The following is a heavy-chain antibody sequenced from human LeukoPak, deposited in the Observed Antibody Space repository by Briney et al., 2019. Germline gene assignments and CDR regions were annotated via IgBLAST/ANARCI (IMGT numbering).Heavy chain of an antibody. D-gene: IGHD1-26*01. CDR2: ISSTSTYI. Sequence: GGSLRLSCAASGFTFSSYSMNWVRQAPGKGLEWVSSISSTSTYIYYADSVKGRFTISRDNAKKSLYLQMNTLRAEDTAIYYCAKDRTVGASYWYFDLWGRGTLVTVSS. J-gene: IGHJ2*01. CDR3: AKDRTVGASYWYFDL. CDR1: GFTFSSYS. V-gene: IGHV3-21*04.